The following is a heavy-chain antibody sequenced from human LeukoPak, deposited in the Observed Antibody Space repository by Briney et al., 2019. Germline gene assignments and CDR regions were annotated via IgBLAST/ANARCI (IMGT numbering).Heavy chain of an antibody. CDR1: GRTFSIYT. D-gene: IGHD1-26*01. CDR3: AREGGSYYFDAFDI. CDR2: IIPILGIA. V-gene: IGHV1-69*02. Sequence: GASVKVSCKASGRTFSIYTISWVRQAPGQGLEWMGRIIPILGIANYAQKFQGRVTITADKSTSTAYMELSSLRSEDTAVYYCAREGGSYYFDAFDIWGQGTMVTVSS. J-gene: IGHJ3*02.